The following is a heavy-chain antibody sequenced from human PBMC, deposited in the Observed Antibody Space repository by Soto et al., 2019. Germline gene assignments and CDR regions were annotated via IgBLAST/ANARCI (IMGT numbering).Heavy chain of an antibody. J-gene: IGHJ6*03. D-gene: IGHD7-27*01. CDR3: ARDLSWGSNWYYYMDV. V-gene: IGHV3-48*01. CDR1: GFILSDCA. CDR2: ISSSSSVI. Sequence: ESGGGLVQPGGSLRISCATSGFILSDCAMNWVRQAPGKGLEWVSYISSSSSVIDYADSVKGRFTVSRDNARNSLYLQMNSLRAEDTAVYYCARDLSWGSNWYYYMDVWGKGTTVTVSS.